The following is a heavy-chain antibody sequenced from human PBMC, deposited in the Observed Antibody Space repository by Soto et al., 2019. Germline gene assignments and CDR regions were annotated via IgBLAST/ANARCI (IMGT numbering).Heavy chain of an antibody. V-gene: IGHV3-33*01. CDR3: ARGNNHFDR. CDR1: GFSFSSYG. D-gene: IGHD1-20*01. Sequence: QVQLVESGGGEVQPGGSLRLSCAASGFSFSSYGIHWVRQAPGKGLEWVAVIWFDGSNRIYADSVKGRFTISRDNSKNTLYLQMDSLRADDTAIYYCARGNNHFDRWGQGILVTVSS. J-gene: IGHJ4*02. CDR2: IWFDGSNR.